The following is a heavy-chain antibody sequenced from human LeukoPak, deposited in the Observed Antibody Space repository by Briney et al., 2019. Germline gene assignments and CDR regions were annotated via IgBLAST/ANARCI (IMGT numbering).Heavy chain of an antibody. CDR2: ISWDGGST. V-gene: IGHV3-43D*03. Sequence: GGSLRLSCAASGFTFDDYAMHWVRQAPGKGLEWVSLISWDGGSTYYADSVKGRFTISRDNSKNSLYLQMNSLRAEDTAVYYCAREYYGSGSYSFGWGQGTLVTVSS. CDR1: GFTFDDYA. J-gene: IGHJ4*02. CDR3: AREYYGSGSYSFG. D-gene: IGHD3-10*01.